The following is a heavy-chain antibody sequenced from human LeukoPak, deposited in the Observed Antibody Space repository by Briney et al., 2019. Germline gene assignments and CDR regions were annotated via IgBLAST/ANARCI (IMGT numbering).Heavy chain of an antibody. D-gene: IGHD2-2*01. CDR1: GYTFTSYG. J-gene: IGHJ4*02. CDR3: ARVPDIVVVPAGVFDY. V-gene: IGHV1-18*01. CDR2: ISAYNGNT. Sequence: ASVKVSCKASGYTFTSYGISWVRQAPGQGLEWMGWISAYNGNTNYAQRLQGRVTMTTDTSTSTVYMELRSLRSDDTAVYYCARVPDIVVVPAGVFDYWGQGTLVTVSS.